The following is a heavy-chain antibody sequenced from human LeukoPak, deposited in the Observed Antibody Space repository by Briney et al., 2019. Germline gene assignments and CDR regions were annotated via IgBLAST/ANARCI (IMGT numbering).Heavy chain of an antibody. Sequence: GGSLRLSCAASGFTFSSYSMNWVRQAPGKGLEWVSYISSSSSTIYYADSVKGRFTISRDNAKNSLYLQMNSLRAEDTAVYYCARDFSWSGGWFDPWGQGTLVTVSS. CDR3: ARDFSWSGGWFDP. CDR1: GFTFSSYS. V-gene: IGHV3-48*04. D-gene: IGHD6-13*01. CDR2: ISSSSSTI. J-gene: IGHJ5*02.